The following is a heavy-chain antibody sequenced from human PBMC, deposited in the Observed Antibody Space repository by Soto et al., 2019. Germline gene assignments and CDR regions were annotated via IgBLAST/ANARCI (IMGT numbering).Heavy chain of an antibody. CDR1: GFYFNSYA. CDR2: ISARGGSS. CDR3: AKGSSEYSASVDR. J-gene: IGHJ5*02. V-gene: IGHV3-23*01. D-gene: IGHD5-12*01. Sequence: EVQLLESGGGLVQPGGSLRLACAASGFYFNSYAMVWVRQAPGKGLEWVSVISARGGSSYFADAVKGRFTISRDNSKNVLSLEMNNLRAEDTATYFCAKGSSEYSASVDRWGQGTLVLVSS.